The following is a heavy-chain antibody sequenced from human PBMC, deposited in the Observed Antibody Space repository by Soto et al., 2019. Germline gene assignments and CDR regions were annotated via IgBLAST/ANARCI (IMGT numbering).Heavy chain of an antibody. CDR2: IYWYDDE. D-gene: IGHD3-10*01. CDR3: AHSRNLITEDAQVGDFDY. CDR1: GFSRTTDGVG. V-gene: IGHV2-5*01. Sequence: QITLKEAGPTLVRPTQTLTLTCSFSGFSRTTDGVGVGSVRQPPGAALEWLALIYWYDDEGYSPAVKTTLTLTKDPSKKQVVLIMTTMDPVDTATYYCAHSRNLITEDAQVGDFDYWGQGTLVTVSS. J-gene: IGHJ4*02.